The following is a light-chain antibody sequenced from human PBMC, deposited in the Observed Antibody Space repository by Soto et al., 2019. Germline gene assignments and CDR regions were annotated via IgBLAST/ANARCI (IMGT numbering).Light chain of an antibody. CDR1: QSVSSY. CDR3: QQYNHWPPWT. V-gene: IGKV3-11*01. Sequence: EIVLTPSPATLSLSPVERATLSCRASQSVSSYLAWYQQKPGQPPRLLIYEASNRDTGVPTRFSGSGSGTDFTLTITSLQSEDFAVYYCQQYNHWPPWTFGQGTKVDIK. CDR2: EAS. J-gene: IGKJ1*01.